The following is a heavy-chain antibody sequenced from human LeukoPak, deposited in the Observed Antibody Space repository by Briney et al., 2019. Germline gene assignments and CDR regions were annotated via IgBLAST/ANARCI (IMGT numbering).Heavy chain of an antibody. CDR1: GGSINNYY. CDR3: ARGWGYFDL. J-gene: IGHJ2*01. D-gene: IGHD6-13*01. V-gene: IGHV4-59*01. Sequence: SETLSLTCTVSGGSINNYYWSWIRQPPGKGLEWIGYIYYSGSTNYNPSLKSRVTISVDTSKNQFSLKLSSVTAADTAVYYCARGWGYFDLRGRGTLVTVSS. CDR2: IYYSGST.